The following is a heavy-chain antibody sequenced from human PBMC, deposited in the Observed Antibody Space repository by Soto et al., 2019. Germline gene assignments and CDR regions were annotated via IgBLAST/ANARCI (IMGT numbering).Heavy chain of an antibody. Sequence: PGGSLRISCAASGFTFSDYYMSWIRQAPGKGLEWVSYISSSGSTIYYADSVKGRFTISRDNAKNSLYLQMNSLRAEDTAVYYCATLPSYYTVPVDYWGQGTLVTVSS. J-gene: IGHJ4*02. CDR3: ATLPSYYTVPVDY. CDR2: ISSSGSTI. V-gene: IGHV3-11*01. D-gene: IGHD3-10*01. CDR1: GFTFSDYY.